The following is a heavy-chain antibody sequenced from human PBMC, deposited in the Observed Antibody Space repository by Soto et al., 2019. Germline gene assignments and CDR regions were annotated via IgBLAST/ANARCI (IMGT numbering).Heavy chain of an antibody. D-gene: IGHD2-15*01. CDR1: GFTFSSYW. CDR2: IKQDGSEK. CDR3: ARLGYCSGGSCYRGYFDY. J-gene: IGHJ4*02. Sequence: LRLSCAASGFTFSSYWMIWVRQAPGRGLEWVANIKQDGSEKYYVDSVKGRFTISRDNAENSLYLQMNSLRAEDTAVYYCARLGYCSGGSCYRGYFDYWGQGTLVTVSS. V-gene: IGHV3-7*03.